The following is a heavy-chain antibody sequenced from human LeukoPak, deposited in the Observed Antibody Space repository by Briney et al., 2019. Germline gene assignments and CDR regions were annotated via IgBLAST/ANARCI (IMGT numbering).Heavy chain of an antibody. Sequence: SENLSCKATVSGVSISSFHWMWHGQPPGLGRVGFGYIYYGGSTNYNPSLKSGVTISLDTSKNPFFLQLSPVTAANTAVYYGGRVGRGCSGGSGYFPYYYMDVWGKGTTVTVSS. J-gene: IGHJ6*03. V-gene: IGHV4-59*01. CDR2: IYYGGST. CDR1: GVSISSFH. CDR3: GRVGRGCSGGSGYFPYYYMDV. D-gene: IGHD2-15*01.